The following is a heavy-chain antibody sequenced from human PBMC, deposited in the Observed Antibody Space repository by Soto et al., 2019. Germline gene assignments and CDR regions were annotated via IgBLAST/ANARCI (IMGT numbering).Heavy chain of an antibody. J-gene: IGHJ4*02. CDR2: ISSSSRTI. CDR1: GFTFSSYS. V-gene: IGHV3-48*01. Sequence: EVQLVESGGGLVQPGGSLRLSCAGSGFTFSSYSMNWVRQAPGKGLEWVSYISSSSRTISYADSVKGRFTISRDYAKNSLYLKMNSLRAEDTAVYYCARDLDSSVTGNCWGQGTLVTVSS. CDR3: ARDLDSSVTGNC. D-gene: IGHD3-22*01.